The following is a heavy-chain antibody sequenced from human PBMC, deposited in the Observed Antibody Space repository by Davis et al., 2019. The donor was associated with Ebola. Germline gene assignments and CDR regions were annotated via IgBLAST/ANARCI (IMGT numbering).Heavy chain of an antibody. Sequence: ASVKVSCKASGYTFTSYYMHWVQQAPGQGLEWMGIINPSGGSTSYAQKFQGRVTMTRDTSTSTVYMELSSLRSEDTAVYYCARVEITMVRGVKYYYMDVWGKGTTVTVSS. J-gene: IGHJ6*03. V-gene: IGHV1-46*01. CDR1: GYTFTSYY. CDR2: INPSGGST. CDR3: ARVEITMVRGVKYYYMDV. D-gene: IGHD3-10*01.